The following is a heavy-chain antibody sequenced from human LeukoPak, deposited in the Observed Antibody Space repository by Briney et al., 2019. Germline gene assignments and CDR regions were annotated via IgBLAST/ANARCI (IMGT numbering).Heavy chain of an antibody. V-gene: IGHV3-74*01. CDR1: GFTFSNYW. Sequence: GGSLRLSCAASGFTFSNYWMHWVRQAPGKGLVWVSRINSDGSTTTYADSVKGRFTISRDNAKNTLYLQMNSLRAEDTAVYFCTRGGVDYWGQGTLVTVSS. CDR3: TRGGVDY. CDR2: INSDGSTT. D-gene: IGHD3-10*01. J-gene: IGHJ4*02.